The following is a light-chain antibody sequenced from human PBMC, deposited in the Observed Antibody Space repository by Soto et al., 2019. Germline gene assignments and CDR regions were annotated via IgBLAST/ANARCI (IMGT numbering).Light chain of an antibody. CDR2: GAS. J-gene: IGKJ1*01. CDR1: QSVSSN. CDR3: QHYGNWPRT. Sequence: EIVMTQSPATLSVSPGERATLSCRASQSVSSNLAWYQQKPGQAPRILIYGASTRATGIPASFSGSGSGTEFTLTISSLQSEDFAVYYCQHYGNWPRTFGQGTKVEIK. V-gene: IGKV3-15*01.